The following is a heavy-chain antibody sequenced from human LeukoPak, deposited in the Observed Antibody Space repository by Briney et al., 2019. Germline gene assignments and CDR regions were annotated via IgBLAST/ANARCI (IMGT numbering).Heavy chain of an antibody. Sequence: GSSVKVSCKASGGTFSSYAISWVRQAPGQGLEWMGGIIPNGGTTNYAQKFQGRVTMTRDTSISTAYMELSRLRSDDTAVFYCARGGYTGYDFHYWGQGTLVTVSS. J-gene: IGHJ4*02. CDR1: GGTFSSYA. CDR3: ARGGYTGYDFHY. CDR2: IIPNGGTT. V-gene: IGHV1-2*02. D-gene: IGHD5-12*01.